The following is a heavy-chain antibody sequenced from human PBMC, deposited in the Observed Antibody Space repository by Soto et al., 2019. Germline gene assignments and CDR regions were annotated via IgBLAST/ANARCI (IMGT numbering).Heavy chain of an antibody. D-gene: IGHD6-19*01. CDR2: ISTSGATR. V-gene: IGHV3-48*02. CDR3: ARFFGSGVDY. CDR1: GFTFSTDC. J-gene: IGHJ4*02. Sequence: EVQLVESGGGLVQPGGSLRLSCVASGFTFSTDCMNWVRQAPGKGLEWVAHISTSGATRYYADSVKGRFTISRDTATTSLYLQMDSLRNEDTAVYYCARFFGSGVDYWGQGTLVTVSS.